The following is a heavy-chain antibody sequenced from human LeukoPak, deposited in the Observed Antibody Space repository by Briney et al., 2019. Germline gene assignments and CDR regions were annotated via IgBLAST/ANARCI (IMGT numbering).Heavy chain of an antibody. CDR1: GGSISSSSYY. CDR3: ARGGSGYSNFDY. V-gene: IGHV4-61*05. J-gene: IGHJ4*02. Sequence: SETLSLTCTVSGGSISSSSYYWGWIRQPPGKGLEWIGYIYYSGSTNYNPSLKSRVTISVDTSKNQFSLKLSSVTAADTAVYYCARGGSGYSNFDYWGQGTLVTVSS. CDR2: IYYSGST. D-gene: IGHD3-22*01.